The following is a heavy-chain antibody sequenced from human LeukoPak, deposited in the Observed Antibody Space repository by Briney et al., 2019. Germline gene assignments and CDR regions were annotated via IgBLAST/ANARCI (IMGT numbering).Heavy chain of an antibody. Sequence: ASVKVSCKASGGTFSSYAISWVRQAPGQGLEWMGGIIPIFGTASYAQKFQGRVTITADESTSTAYMELSSLRSEDTAVYYCASVSWFGELLSNWFDPWGQGTLVTVSS. CDR3: ASVSWFGELLSNWFDP. V-gene: IGHV1-69*13. CDR2: IIPIFGTA. CDR1: GGTFSSYA. J-gene: IGHJ5*02. D-gene: IGHD3-10*01.